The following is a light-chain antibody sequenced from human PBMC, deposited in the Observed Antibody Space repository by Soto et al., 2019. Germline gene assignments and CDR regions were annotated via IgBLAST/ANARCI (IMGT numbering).Light chain of an antibody. Sequence: EIVLTQSPATLSLSPGERATLSCGASQSVSSSYFAWYQQQPGLAPRLLIYDASSRTTGIPDRFSGSGAGTDFPLTISRLEPEDFAVYYCQQYGNSLLTFGGGTKVEIK. CDR2: DAS. CDR1: QSVSSSY. J-gene: IGKJ4*01. CDR3: QQYGNSLLT. V-gene: IGKV3D-20*01.